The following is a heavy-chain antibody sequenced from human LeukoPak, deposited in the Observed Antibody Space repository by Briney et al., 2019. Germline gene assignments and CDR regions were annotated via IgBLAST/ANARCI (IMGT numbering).Heavy chain of an antibody. V-gene: IGHV4-4*09. CDR2: IYTSGST. Sequence: SETLSLTCTVSGGSISSDYWSWIRQSPGKGLEWIGYIYTSGSTNYNPSLKSRVTISVDTSKNQFSLKLSSVTAADTAVYYCARHGSGSLYDAFGIWGQGTMVTVSS. CDR3: ARHGSGSLYDAFGI. J-gene: IGHJ3*02. D-gene: IGHD3-10*01. CDR1: GGSISSDY.